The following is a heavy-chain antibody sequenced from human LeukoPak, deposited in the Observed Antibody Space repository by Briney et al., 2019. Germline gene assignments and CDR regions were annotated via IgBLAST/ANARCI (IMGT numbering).Heavy chain of an antibody. CDR3: ARGPSGYHNT. Sequence: GGSLRLSCAASGVTFSSYAMTWARQAPGKGLEWVSTVSGSGGSTRYADSVKGRFTISRDNSKNTLYLQMNSLRAEDTAVYYCARGPSGYHNTGGQGTLVTVSS. V-gene: IGHV3-23*01. D-gene: IGHD5-12*01. CDR1: GVTFSSYA. J-gene: IGHJ4*02. CDR2: VSGSGGST.